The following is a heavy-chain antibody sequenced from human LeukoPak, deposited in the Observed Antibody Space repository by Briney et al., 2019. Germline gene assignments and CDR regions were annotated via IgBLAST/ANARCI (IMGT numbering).Heavy chain of an antibody. CDR2: IKQDGSEK. V-gene: IGHV3-7*01. CDR1: GFTFSSYW. D-gene: IGHD2-8*01. CDR3: ARANVNWENFDY. Sequence: PGGSLRLSRAASGFTFSSYWMSWVRQAPGKGQEWVANIKQDGSEKYYVDSVKDRFTISRDNAKNSLYLQMNSLRAEDTAVCYCARANVNWENFDYCGQGTLVTVSS. J-gene: IGHJ4*02.